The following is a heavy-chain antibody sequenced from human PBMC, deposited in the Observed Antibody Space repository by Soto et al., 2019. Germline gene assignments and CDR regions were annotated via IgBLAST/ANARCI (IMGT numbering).Heavy chain of an antibody. CDR3: ASEPMCGGVSYDHWLDP. CDR1: GYTFTSYA. V-gene: IGHV1-3*04. Sequence: SVQVSCKTSGYTFTSYAIHWLRQAPGQGLEWMAWINIGNGNTKYSQKFQDRVTIIRDTSASTAYVELSSLRSEDTAVYYCASEPMCGGVSYDHWLDPWGQGNLVTVS. J-gene: IGHJ5*02. D-gene: IGHD2-21*02. CDR2: INIGNGNT.